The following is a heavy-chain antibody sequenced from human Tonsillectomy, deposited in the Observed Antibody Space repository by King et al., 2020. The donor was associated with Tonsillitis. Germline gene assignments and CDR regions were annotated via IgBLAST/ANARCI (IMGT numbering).Heavy chain of an antibody. J-gene: IGHJ3*01. CDR3: ARDKVADYFYSGRGAFDV. Sequence: VQLVESGGGLVTPGVSLILSCATSGFTFSNSDMNWVRQAPGEGLEWVSSISSSSTYIYYADLVKGRFTISRDNTKNSLYLQMNRLRAGDTAVYYCARDKVADYFYSGRGAFDVWGQGTMVTVSS. CDR1: GFTFSNSD. D-gene: IGHD3-22*01. V-gene: IGHV3-21*03. CDR2: ISSSSTYI.